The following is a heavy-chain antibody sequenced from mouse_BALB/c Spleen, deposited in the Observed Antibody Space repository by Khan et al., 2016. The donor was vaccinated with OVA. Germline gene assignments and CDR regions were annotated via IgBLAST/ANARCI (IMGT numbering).Heavy chain of an antibody. CDR3: GRDAWRY. V-gene: IGHV1-18*01. CDR1: GYTFTEYT. J-gene: IGHJ4*01. Sequence: EVQLQQSGPELVKPGASVKISCKTSGYTFTEYTLHWVKQSHGKSLEWIGVINPNNGVTSYNQKFKGKATLTVDKSSSTAYMEFLSLTSEDSAVYDCGRDAWRYWGQGTSVTVSS. CDR2: INPNNGVT.